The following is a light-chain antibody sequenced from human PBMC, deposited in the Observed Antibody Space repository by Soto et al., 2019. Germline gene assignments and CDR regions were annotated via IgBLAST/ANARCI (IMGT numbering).Light chain of an antibody. CDR3: QQHGT. CDR1: RSLSSSY. J-gene: IGKJ2*01. CDR2: AAS. Sequence: EIVLTQSPGTLSLSPGERATLSCRASRSLSSSYVVWYQQKPGQAPRLLIYAASRRATGIPDRFSGSGSATEYTLTISRLEPEDFAVYHCQQHGTFGQGTKLEIK. V-gene: IGKV3-20*01.